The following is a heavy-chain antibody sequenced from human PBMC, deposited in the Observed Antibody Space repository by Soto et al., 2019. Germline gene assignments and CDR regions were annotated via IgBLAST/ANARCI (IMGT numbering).Heavy chain of an antibody. CDR2: INPNSGGT. Sequence: ASVKVSCKASGYTFTGYYMHWVRQAPGQGLEWMGWINPNSGGTNYAQKFQGWVTMTRDTSISTAYMELSRLRSDDTAVYYCARDYHQLTTAGGGLNNLFGPWGQGTLVTVSS. CDR3: ARDYHQLTTAGGGLNNLFGP. J-gene: IGHJ5*02. D-gene: IGHD2-2*01. CDR1: GYTFTGYY. V-gene: IGHV1-2*04.